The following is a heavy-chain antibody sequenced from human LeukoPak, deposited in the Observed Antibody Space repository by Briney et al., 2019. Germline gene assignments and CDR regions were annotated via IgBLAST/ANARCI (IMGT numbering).Heavy chain of an antibody. CDR2: IKQDGGEK. CDR1: GFAFSDFW. V-gene: IGHV3-7*01. CDR3: ATRGGDSEVDF. D-gene: IGHD4-17*01. Sequence: PGGSLRLSCAASGFAFSDFWMSWARQAPGKGLEWVANIKQDGGEKYYVDSVEGRFTISRDNAKNSLYLQMNSLRAEDTAVYYCATRGGDSEVDFWGQGTLVTVSS. J-gene: IGHJ4*02.